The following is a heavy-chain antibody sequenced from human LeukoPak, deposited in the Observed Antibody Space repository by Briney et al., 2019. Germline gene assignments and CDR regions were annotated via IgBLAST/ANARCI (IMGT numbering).Heavy chain of an antibody. J-gene: IGHJ4*02. CDR3: AKKRSGSNYPFDY. V-gene: IGHV3-72*01. D-gene: IGHD1-26*01. CDR2: SKDKANRYTT. CDR1: GFTFSNYA. Sequence: GGSLRLSCAASGFTFSNYAMNWVRQAPGKGLGWVSRSKDKANRYTTEYAASVKGRFTISRDDSKKSVYLQMNSLKTEDTAVYYCAKKRSGSNYPFDYWGQGTLVTVSS.